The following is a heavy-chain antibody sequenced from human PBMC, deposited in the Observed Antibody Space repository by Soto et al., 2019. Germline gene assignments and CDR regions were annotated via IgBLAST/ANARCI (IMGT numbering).Heavy chain of an antibody. Sequence: ASVKVSCKASGYTFTSYAMHWVRQAPGQRLEWMGWINAGNGNTKYSQKSQGRVTITRDTSASTAYMELSSLRSEDTAVYYCARDVYYYDSSGLAFDPWGQGTLVTVSS. D-gene: IGHD3-22*01. CDR3: ARDVYYYDSSGLAFDP. CDR2: INAGNGNT. V-gene: IGHV1-3*01. CDR1: GYTFTSYA. J-gene: IGHJ5*02.